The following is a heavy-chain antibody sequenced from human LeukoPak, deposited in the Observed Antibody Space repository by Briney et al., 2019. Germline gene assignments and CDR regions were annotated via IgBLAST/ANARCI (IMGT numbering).Heavy chain of an antibody. V-gene: IGHV4-34*01. CDR1: GGSFSGYY. CDR2: INHSGST. CDR3: ASPSPAFDP. J-gene: IGHJ5*02. Sequence: SETLSLTCAVYGGSFSGYYWSWIRQPPGKGLEWIGEINHSGSTNYNPSLKSRVTISVDTSKNQFSLKLSSVTAADTAVYYCASPSPAFDPWGQGILVSVSS.